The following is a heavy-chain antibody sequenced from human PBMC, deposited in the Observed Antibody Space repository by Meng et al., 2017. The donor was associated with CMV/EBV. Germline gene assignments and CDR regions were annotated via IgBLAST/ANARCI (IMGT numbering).Heavy chain of an antibody. J-gene: IGHJ5*02. CDR2: IYYSGST. Sequence: SETLSLTCTVSGGSISSGGYYWSWIRQHPGKGLEWIGYIYYSGSTYYNPSLKSRVTISVDTSKNQFSLKLSSVTAEDTAVYYCAKEGLEYLAAGYNWFDPWGQGTLVTVSS. CDR1: GGSISSGGYY. V-gene: IGHV4-31*03. D-gene: IGHD6-13*01. CDR3: AKEGLEYLAAGYNWFDP.